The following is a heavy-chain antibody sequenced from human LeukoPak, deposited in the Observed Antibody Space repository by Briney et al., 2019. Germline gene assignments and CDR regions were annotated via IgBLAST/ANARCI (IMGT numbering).Heavy chain of an antibody. CDR3: ARGALLITIFGVDPYYYYMDV. CDR1: GYTFTSYG. D-gene: IGHD3-3*01. Sequence: EASVKVSCKASGYTFTSYGISWVRQAPGQGLEWMGWISAYNGNTNYAQKLQGRVTMTTDTSTSTAYMELSSLRSEDTAVYYCARGALLITIFGVDPYYYYMDVWGKGTTVTVSS. J-gene: IGHJ6*03. V-gene: IGHV1-18*01. CDR2: ISAYNGNT.